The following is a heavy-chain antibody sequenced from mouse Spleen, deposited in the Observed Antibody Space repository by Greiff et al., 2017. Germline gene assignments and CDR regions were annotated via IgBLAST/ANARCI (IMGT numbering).Heavy chain of an antibody. CDR2: IYPGDGDT. V-gene: IGHV1-82*01. J-gene: IGHJ1*01. D-gene: IGHD4-1*01. CDR1: GYAFSSSW. CDR3: ARWELKGWYFDV. Sequence: QVQLQQSGPELVKPGASVKISCKASGYAFSSSWMNWVKQRPGKGLEWIGRIYPGDGDTNYNGKFKGKATLTADKSSSTAYMQLSSLTSEDSAVYFCARWELKGWYFDVWGAGTTVTVSS.